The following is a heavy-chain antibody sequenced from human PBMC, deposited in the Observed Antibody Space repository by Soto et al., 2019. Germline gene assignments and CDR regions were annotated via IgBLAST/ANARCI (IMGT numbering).Heavy chain of an antibody. CDR1: EGTFSSYA. V-gene: IGHV1-69*12. CDR2: IIPIFGTA. Sequence: QVQLVQSGAEVKKPGSSVKVSCKASEGTFSSYAISWVRQAPGQGLEWMGGIIPIFGTANYAQKFQGRVTITAVESTSTAYMELSSLRSEDTAVYYCARRARMDTAMVVPYYWGQGTLVTVSS. D-gene: IGHD5-18*01. CDR3: ARRARMDTAMVVPYY. J-gene: IGHJ4*02.